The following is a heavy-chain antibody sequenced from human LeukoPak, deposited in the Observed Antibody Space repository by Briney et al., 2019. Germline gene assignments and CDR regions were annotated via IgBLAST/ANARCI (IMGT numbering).Heavy chain of an antibody. J-gene: IGHJ4*02. CDR2: INPSGGST. CDR1: GYTFTSYY. CDR3: ARDCEGAVAGGGGYFDY. D-gene: IGHD6-19*01. Sequence: ASVKVSCKASGYTFTSYYMHWVRQAPGQGLEWMGIINPSGGSTSYAQKFQGRVTMTRDTSTSTVYMELSSLRSEDTAVYYCARDCEGAVAGGGGYFDYWGQGTLVTVSS. V-gene: IGHV1-46*01.